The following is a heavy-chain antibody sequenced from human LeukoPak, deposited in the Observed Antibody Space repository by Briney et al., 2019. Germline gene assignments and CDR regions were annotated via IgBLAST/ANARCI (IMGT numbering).Heavy chain of an antibody. CDR1: GFTFSNYA. D-gene: IGHD3/OR15-3a*01. V-gene: IGHV3-23*01. CDR2: IRGTGERT. J-gene: IGHJ6*03. Sequence: GRPLRLSCAASGFTFSNYAMTWVRQAPGKGLEWVSSIRGTGERTYYPDSVKGHFTISRDNSKNTLYLQMNSLRAEDTAVYYCATHSTLDPNYYYYMDVWGKGTTVTVSS. CDR3: ATHSTLDPNYYYYMDV.